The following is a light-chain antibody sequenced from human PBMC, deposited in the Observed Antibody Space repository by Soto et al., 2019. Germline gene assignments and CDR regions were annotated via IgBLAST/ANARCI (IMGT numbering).Light chain of an antibody. CDR3: QQYGSSPLFT. Sequence: EIVLTQSPGTLSLSPGERATLSRRASQSVSSSYLAWYQQKPGQAPRLLIYGASSRATGIPDRFSGSGSGTDLTLTISRLEPEDFAVYYCQQYGSSPLFTFGPGTKVDIK. V-gene: IGKV3-20*01. J-gene: IGKJ3*01. CDR1: QSVSSSY. CDR2: GAS.